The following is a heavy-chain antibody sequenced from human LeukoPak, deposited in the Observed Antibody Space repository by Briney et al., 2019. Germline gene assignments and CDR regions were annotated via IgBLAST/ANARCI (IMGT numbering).Heavy chain of an antibody. CDR2: IKSRTDGGTT. CDR1: GFTFSSAW. Sequence: PGGSLRLSCAASGFTFSSAWMTWVRQTPGKGLEWVGHIKSRTDGGTTDYAAPVKGRFTVSRDDSKNTVYLQMNSLKTEDSAVYYCATEFYRNGCNYWGQGTLVTVSS. V-gene: IGHV3-15*01. CDR3: ATEFYRNGCNY. D-gene: IGHD5-24*01. J-gene: IGHJ4*02.